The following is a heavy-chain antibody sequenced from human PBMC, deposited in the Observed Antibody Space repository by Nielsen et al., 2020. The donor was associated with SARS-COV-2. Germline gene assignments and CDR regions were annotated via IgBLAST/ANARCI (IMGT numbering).Heavy chain of an antibody. Sequence: GESLKISCAASGFTFSSYGIHWVRQAPGKGLEWVAVISYDGSNKYYADSVKGRFTISRDNSKNTLYLQMNSLRSEDTAVYYCARDPSSGWSSPFDYWGQGTLVTVSS. CDR1: GFTFSSYG. CDR2: ISYDGSNK. CDR3: ARDPSSGWSSPFDY. V-gene: IGHV3-30*03. D-gene: IGHD6-19*01. J-gene: IGHJ4*02.